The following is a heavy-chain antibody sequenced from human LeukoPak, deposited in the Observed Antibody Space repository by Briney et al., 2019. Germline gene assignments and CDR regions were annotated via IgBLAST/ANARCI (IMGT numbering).Heavy chain of an antibody. J-gene: IGHJ4*02. V-gene: IGHV4-39*07. CDR1: GGSISTSNYY. D-gene: IGHD6-19*01. CDR3: AKGRIAVF. Sequence: SETLSLTCTVSGGSISTSNYYWGWIRQPPGKGLEWIGNIFYSGSTYYSPSLKSRVTISVDTSKNQFSLKLSPVTAADTAVYYCAKGRIAVFWGQGTLVTVSS. CDR2: IFYSGST.